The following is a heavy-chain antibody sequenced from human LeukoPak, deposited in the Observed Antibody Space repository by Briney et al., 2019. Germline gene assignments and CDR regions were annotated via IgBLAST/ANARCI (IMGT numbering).Heavy chain of an antibody. CDR2: IHYSGST. Sequence: PSETLSLTCTVSGGSISRYHWIWIRQPPGKGLEWIGYIHYSGSTNYNPSLKSRVTTSVDTSKKQFSLKLRSVTAADTAVYYCARSVSWGLLVRDDAFDIWGQGTMVTVSS. D-gene: IGHD2-21*01. CDR3: ARSVSWGLLVRDDAFDI. V-gene: IGHV4-59*08. J-gene: IGHJ3*02. CDR1: GGSISRYH.